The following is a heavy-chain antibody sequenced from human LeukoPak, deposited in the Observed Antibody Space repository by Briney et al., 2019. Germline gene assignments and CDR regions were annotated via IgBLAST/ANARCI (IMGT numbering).Heavy chain of an antibody. CDR3: AKGLGDYDDFRLGY. CDR1: VFTFSTYG. CDR2: IPSDGSDN. J-gene: IGHJ4*02. D-gene: IGHD4-17*01. Sequence: GGSLRLSCAASVFTFSTYGFHWVRQAPGKGLEWVSFIPSDGSDNYYANSVKGRFTISRDNSKNTLYLQMNSLRSEDTAVYYCAKGLGDYDDFRLGYWGQGTLVTVSS. V-gene: IGHV3-30*02.